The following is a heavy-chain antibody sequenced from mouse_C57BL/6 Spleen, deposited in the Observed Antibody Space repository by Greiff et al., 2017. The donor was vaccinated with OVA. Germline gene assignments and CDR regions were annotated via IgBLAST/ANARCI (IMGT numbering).Heavy chain of an antibody. CDR1: GFSFNTYA. CDR3: VRGGAYYGLDY. CDR2: IRSKSNNYAT. V-gene: IGHV10-1*01. D-gene: IGHD2-10*01. J-gene: IGHJ2*01. Sequence: EVMLVESGGGLVQPKGSLKLSCAASGFSFNTYAMNWVRQAPGKGLEWVARIRSKSNNYATYYADSVKDRFTISRDDSESMLYLQMNNLKTEDTAMYYCVRGGAYYGLDYWGKGTTLTVSS.